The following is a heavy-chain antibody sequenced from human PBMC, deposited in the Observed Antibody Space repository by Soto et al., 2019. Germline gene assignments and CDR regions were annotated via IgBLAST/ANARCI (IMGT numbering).Heavy chain of an antibody. CDR1: GGSISSSSYY. D-gene: IGHD5-18*01. V-gene: IGHV4-39*01. CDR2: IYYSGST. J-gene: IGHJ6*02. Sequence: QLQLQESGPGLVKPSETLSLTCTVSGGSISSSSYYWGWIRQPPGKGLEWIGSIYYSGSTYYNPSLKSGVTISVDTSKNQFSLKLSSVTAADTAVYYCASGDVDTVHYYYGMDVWGQGTTVTVSS. CDR3: ASGDVDTVHYYYGMDV.